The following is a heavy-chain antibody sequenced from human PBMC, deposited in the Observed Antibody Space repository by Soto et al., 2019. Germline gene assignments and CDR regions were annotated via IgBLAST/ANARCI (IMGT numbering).Heavy chain of an antibody. CDR2: IYHSGST. Sequence: QVQLQESGPGLVKPSGTLSLTCAVSSGSITSSNWWSWVRQPPGKGLEWIGEIYHSGSTNYNPSLKSRVTISVDKSKNVFSLKLSSVTAADTAMYHCAGGAVAGTSPAYWGQGTLVTVSS. J-gene: IGHJ4*02. V-gene: IGHV4-4*02. D-gene: IGHD6-19*01. CDR3: AGGAVAGTSPAY. CDR1: SGSITSSNW.